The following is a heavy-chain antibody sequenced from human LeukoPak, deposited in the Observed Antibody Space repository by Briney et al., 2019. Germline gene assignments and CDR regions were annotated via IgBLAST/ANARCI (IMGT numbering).Heavy chain of an antibody. D-gene: IGHD2-15*01. CDR2: ISGSGGST. Sequence: PGGSLRLSCAASGFTFSSYAMSWVRQAPGKGLEWVSAISGSGGSTYYADSVKGRFTISRDNSKNTLYLQMNSLRAEDTAVYYCAKVGICSGGSCYSDSGQDAFDIWGQGTMVTVSS. CDR1: GFTFSSYA. V-gene: IGHV3-23*01. CDR3: AKVGICSGGSCYSDSGQDAFDI. J-gene: IGHJ3*02.